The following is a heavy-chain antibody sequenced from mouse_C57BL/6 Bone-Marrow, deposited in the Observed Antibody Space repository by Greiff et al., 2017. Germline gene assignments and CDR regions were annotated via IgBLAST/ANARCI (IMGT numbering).Heavy chain of an antibody. CDR1: GYTFTSYG. Sequence: VQLQQSGAELARPGASVKLSCKASGYTFTSYGISWVKQRTGQGLEWIGEIYPRSGNTYYNEKFKGKATLTADKSSSTAYMELRNLTSEDSAVYFCAGVWSSWFAYWGQGTLVTVSA. J-gene: IGHJ3*01. V-gene: IGHV1-81*01. CDR3: AGVWSSWFAY. D-gene: IGHD2-10*02. CDR2: IYPRSGNT.